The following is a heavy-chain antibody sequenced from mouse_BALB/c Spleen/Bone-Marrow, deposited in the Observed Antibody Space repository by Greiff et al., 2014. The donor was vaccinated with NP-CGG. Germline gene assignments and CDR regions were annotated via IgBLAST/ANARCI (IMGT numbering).Heavy chain of an antibody. J-gene: IGHJ3*01. CDR2: INPSTGYT. Sequence: VQLQQSGAELAKPGASVKMSCKASGYTFTIYWMHWVKQRPGQGLEWIGYINPSTGYTEYNQKFKDKVTLTADKSSSTAYMQLSSLTSEDSAFYYCARWKRFGYAGFAYWGQGTLVTVSA. CDR1: GYTFTIYW. CDR3: ARWKRFGYAGFAY. V-gene: IGHV1-7*01.